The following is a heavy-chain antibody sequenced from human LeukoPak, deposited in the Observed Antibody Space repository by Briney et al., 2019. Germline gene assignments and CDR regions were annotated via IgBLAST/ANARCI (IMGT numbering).Heavy chain of an antibody. CDR1: GLTVSNNY. V-gene: IGHV3-66*01. J-gene: IGHJ5*02. Sequence: GGSLRLSCVGSGLTVSNNYMSWVRQAPGKGLEWVSVIYSDGTTRNADSVKGRFTISRDNSKNTVYLQMDSLRAEDTAVYYCARDKDAWGQGTLVTVSS. CDR2: IYSDGTT. CDR3: ARDKDA.